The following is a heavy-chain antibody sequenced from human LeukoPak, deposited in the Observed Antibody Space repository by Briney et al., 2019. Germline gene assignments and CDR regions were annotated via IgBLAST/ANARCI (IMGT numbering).Heavy chain of an antibody. V-gene: IGHV3-23*01. D-gene: IGHD7-27*01. CDR1: GFTFSSYT. CDR2: ITTSDGNT. CDR3: AKDGGLWVSAHWGDS. J-gene: IGHJ4*02. Sequence: GGSLRLSCAASGFTFSSYTMSWVRQAPEKGLEWVSTITTSDGNTYYADSVKGRFTVSRDNSKNTLFLQMNSLRAEDTAVYYCAKDGGLWVSAHWGDSWGRGTLVTVSS.